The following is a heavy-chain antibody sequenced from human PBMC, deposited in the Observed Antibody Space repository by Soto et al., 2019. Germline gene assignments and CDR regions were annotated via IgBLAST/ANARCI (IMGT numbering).Heavy chain of an antibody. J-gene: IGHJ6*02. CDR1: GYSFTDYH. CDR3: ARGDSTDCSNGVCSFFYNHDMDV. D-gene: IGHD2-8*01. V-gene: IGHV1-2*04. Sequence: ASVNVSCQASGYSFTDYHIHWVRQAPGHGLEWLGRMNPKSGGPSPAQKFQGWVTMTTDTSISTASMERTRLTSDDTAIYHGARGDSTDCSNGVCSFFYNHDMDVCG. CDR2: MNPKSGGP.